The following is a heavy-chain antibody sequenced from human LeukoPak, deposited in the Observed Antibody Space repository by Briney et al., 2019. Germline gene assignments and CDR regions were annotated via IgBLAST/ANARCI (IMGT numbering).Heavy chain of an antibody. CDR2: ISDSGTT. Sequence: SETLSLTCGVSGRSFSAYYSNWIRQPPRNWLEWVGKISDSGTTEYNPSLKSRVTISLDTSKNQFSLKLTSVTAADTAVYYCAREFGEPSHSFDSWGQGTLVTVSS. CDR1: GRSFSAYY. J-gene: IGHJ4*02. CDR3: AREFGEPSHSFDS. V-gene: IGHV4-34*01. D-gene: IGHD3-10*01.